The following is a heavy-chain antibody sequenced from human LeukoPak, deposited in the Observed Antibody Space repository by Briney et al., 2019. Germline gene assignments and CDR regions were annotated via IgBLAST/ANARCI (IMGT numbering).Heavy chain of an antibody. CDR2: TYYRSNWYN. Sequence: SQTLSLTCAISGDSVSSNSAAWNWIRQSPSRGLEGLVMTYYRSNWYNAYAVSVKSRITINPATSKNQFSLQLNSVTPEDTAVYYCARVVQLWYFDALDIWGQGTMVTVSS. CDR3: ARVVQLWYFDALDI. CDR1: GDSVSSNSAA. V-gene: IGHV6-1*01. J-gene: IGHJ3*02. D-gene: IGHD5-18*01.